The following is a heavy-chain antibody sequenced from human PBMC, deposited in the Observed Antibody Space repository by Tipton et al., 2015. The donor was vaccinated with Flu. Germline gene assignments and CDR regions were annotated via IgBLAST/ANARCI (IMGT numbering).Heavy chain of an antibody. CDR2: IYTSGST. V-gene: IGHV4-4*07. Sequence: TLSLTCTVSGGSISSYYWSWIRQPAGKGLEWIGRIYTSGSTNYNPSLKSRVTMSVDTSKNQFSLKLSSVTAADTAVYYCASSSDYGDRFDPWGQGTLVTVSS. CDR1: GGSISSYY. D-gene: IGHD4-17*01. CDR3: ASSSDYGDRFDP. J-gene: IGHJ5*02.